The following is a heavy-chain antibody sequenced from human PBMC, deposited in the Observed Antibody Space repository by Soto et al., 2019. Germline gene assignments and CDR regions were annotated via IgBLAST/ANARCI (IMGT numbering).Heavy chain of an antibody. D-gene: IGHD3-16*01. CDR1: GYTFTTYG. CDR3: ARMGDVPYYYYGMDV. V-gene: IGHV1-18*01. CDR2: INGYNGNA. J-gene: IGHJ6*02. Sequence: QVQLVQSGAEMKKPGASVTVSCKASGYTFTTYGVSWVRQAPGQGLEWLGWINGYNGNAKYAENLQGRVSMTTDTSTTTAYMELRSLRSDDTAVYYCARMGDVPYYYYGMDVWGQGTTVTVSS.